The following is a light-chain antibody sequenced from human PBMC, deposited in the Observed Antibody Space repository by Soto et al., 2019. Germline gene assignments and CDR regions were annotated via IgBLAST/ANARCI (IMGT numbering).Light chain of an antibody. CDR3: TSYVGSNIWV. J-gene: IGLJ3*02. CDR1: SSDVGAYKY. Sequence: QSALTQPPSASGSPGKSVTISCTGTSSDVGAYKYVSWYQQYPGKAPKLMIYEVSKRPSGVPDRVSGSKSGNTASLTVSGLQAEDEADYYCTSYVGSNIWVFGGGTKLTVL. V-gene: IGLV2-8*01. CDR2: EVS.